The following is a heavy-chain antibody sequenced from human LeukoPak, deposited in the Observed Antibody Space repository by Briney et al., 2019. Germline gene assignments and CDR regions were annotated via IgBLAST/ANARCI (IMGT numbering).Heavy chain of an antibody. CDR2: ISSSSSYI. V-gene: IGHV3-21*01. D-gene: IGHD3-3*01. CDR1: GFTFSTYS. Sequence: GGSLRLSCAASGFTFSTYSMIWVRQAPGKGLEWVSSISSSSSYIYYADSVKGRFTISRDTARNSLYLQMNSLRAEDTAVYYCARENTIFGVVIGYWGQGTLVTVSS. CDR3: ARENTIFGVVIGY. J-gene: IGHJ4*02.